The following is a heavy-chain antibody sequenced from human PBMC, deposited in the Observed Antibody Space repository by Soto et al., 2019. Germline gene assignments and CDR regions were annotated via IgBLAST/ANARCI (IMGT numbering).Heavy chain of an antibody. D-gene: IGHD6-19*01. Sequence: PSETLSLPWTVSGGSISSSSCYWGWKHQTPGKGLEWIGSIYYSGSTYYNPSLKSRVTISVDTSKNQFSLKLSSVTAADTAVYYCARHAVAGLHYYYYMDVWGKGTTVTVSS. V-gene: IGHV4-39*01. CDR1: GGSISSSSCY. CDR2: IYYSGST. CDR3: ARHAVAGLHYYYYMDV. J-gene: IGHJ6*03.